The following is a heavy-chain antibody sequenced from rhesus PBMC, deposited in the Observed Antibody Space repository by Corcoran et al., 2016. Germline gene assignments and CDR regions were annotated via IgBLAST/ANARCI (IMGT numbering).Heavy chain of an antibody. V-gene: IGHV4-122*02. Sequence: QVQLQVSGPGLVKPSETLSLTCAVSGGSISSSYYYWSGRRQAPGKGLEWIGYISYSGSTSYNPPLKSRVTISRDTSKNQFSLKLSSVTAADTAVYYCASLYSGYSHYFDYWGQGVLVTVSS. J-gene: IGHJ4*01. D-gene: IGHD5-24*01. CDR1: GGSISSSYYY. CDR3: ASLYSGYSHYFDY. CDR2: ISYSGST.